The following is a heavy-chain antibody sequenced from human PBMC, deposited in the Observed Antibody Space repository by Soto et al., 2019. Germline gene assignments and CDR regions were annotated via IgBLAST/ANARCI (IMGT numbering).Heavy chain of an antibody. CDR3: VKGELMVYAIERSRFAY. V-gene: IGHV3-64D*06. D-gene: IGHD2-8*01. CDR2: ISSNGGST. Sequence: EVQLVESGGGLVQPGGSLRLSCSASGFTFSRYAMHCVRQAPGKGLEYGSAISSNGGSTYYADSVKGRFTISRDNSKNTLYLQMSSLRAEDTAVYYCVKGELMVYAIERSRFAYWGQGTLVTVSS. CDR1: GFTFSRYA. J-gene: IGHJ4*02.